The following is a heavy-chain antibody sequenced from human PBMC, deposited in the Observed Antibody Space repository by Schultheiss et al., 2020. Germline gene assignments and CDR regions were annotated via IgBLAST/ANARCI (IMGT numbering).Heavy chain of an antibody. CDR2: IYYSGST. J-gene: IGHJ4*02. V-gene: IGHV4-39*01. D-gene: IGHD3-22*01. CDR3: ARQVGYYDSSGYAYYFDY. CDR1: GGSISSSSYY. Sequence: SETLSLTCTVSGGSISSSSYYWGWIRQPPGKGLEWIGSIYYSGSTYYNPSLKSRVTISVDTSKNQFSLKLSSVTAADTAVYYCARQVGYYDSSGYAYYFDYWGKGTLVTVAS.